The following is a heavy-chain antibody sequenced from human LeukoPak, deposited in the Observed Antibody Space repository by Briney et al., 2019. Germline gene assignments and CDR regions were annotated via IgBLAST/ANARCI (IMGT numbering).Heavy chain of an antibody. CDR2: IYYSGST. D-gene: IGHD6-6*01. V-gene: IGHV4-30-4*01. CDR1: GGSISSGDHY. J-gene: IGHJ4*02. Sequence: SETLSLTCTVSGGSISSGDHYSSWIRQPPGKGLEWIGYIYYSGSTYYNPSLKSRVTISVDTSKNQFSLKLSSVTAADTAVYYCARGSWSSSVDYWGQGTLVTVSS. CDR3: ARGSWSSSVDY.